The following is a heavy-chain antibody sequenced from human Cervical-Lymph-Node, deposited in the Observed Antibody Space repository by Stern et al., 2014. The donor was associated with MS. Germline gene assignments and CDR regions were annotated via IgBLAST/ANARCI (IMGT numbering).Heavy chain of an antibody. D-gene: IGHD6-19*01. CDR2: ISYDGNNK. CDR3: ARDGWLTSGWPFDFDY. J-gene: IGHJ4*02. Sequence: QVQLVESGGGVVQPGGSLRLSCAASGFTFTDYAMHWVRQAPGKGLEWVAVISYDGNNKYYAESVKDRFTISRDTSKNTLFLQMNNLRADDTAVYFCARDGWLTSGWPFDFDYWGQGTLVTVSS. V-gene: IGHV3-30-3*01. CDR1: GFTFTDYA.